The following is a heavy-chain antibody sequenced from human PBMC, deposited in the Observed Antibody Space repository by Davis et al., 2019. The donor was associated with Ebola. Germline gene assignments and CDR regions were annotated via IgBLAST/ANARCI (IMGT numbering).Heavy chain of an antibody. CDR1: GYTFTGYF. CDR2: INPSGAIT. CDR3: ARGTAAMATGWLTY. J-gene: IGHJ4*02. V-gene: IGHV1-46*01. D-gene: IGHD5-18*01. Sequence: ASVKVSCKTSGYTFTGYFVHWVRQAPGQGLEWMGIINPSGAITNYAQRFQGRVTMTRDTSTSTVYMELSSLRSEDTAVYYCARGTAAMATGWLTYWGQGTLVTVSS.